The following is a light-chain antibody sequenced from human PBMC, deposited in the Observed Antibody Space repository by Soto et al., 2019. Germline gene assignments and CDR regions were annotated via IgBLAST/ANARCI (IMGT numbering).Light chain of an antibody. J-gene: IGLJ1*01. V-gene: IGLV2-8*01. CDR1: SSDVGGYNL. CDR2: EVN. CDR3: SSYAGSNTFV. Sequence: QSALTQPPSASGSPGQSVTISCTGTSSDVGGYNLVSWYQQHPGEAPKLMISEVNERPSGVPDRFSGAKSGNTASLTVSGLRTEDEDYYYCSSYAGSNTFVFGTGTKLTVL.